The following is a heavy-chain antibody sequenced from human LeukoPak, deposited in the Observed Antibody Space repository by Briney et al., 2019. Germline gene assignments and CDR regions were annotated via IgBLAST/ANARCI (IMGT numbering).Heavy chain of an antibody. V-gene: IGHV3-23*01. Sequence: GGSLRLSCAASGFTFSSYAMSWVRQAPGEGLEWVSAISGSGGSTYYADSVKGRFTISRDNSKNTLYLQMNSLRAEDTAVYYCAKDIDSSGYVFYFDYWGQGTLVTVSS. CDR3: AKDIDSSGYVFYFDY. CDR1: GFTFSSYA. D-gene: IGHD3-22*01. J-gene: IGHJ4*02. CDR2: ISGSGGST.